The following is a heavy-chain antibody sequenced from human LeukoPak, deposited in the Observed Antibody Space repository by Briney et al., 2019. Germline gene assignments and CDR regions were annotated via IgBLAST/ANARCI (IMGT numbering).Heavy chain of an antibody. CDR3: ARDGDSSSFSRGYFDY. Sequence: GGSLRLSCATSGFTFSSYAMSWVRQAPGKGLEWVSGIGASGGSTYYADSVKGRFTISRDNSKNTLYLQMNSLRAEDTAVYYCARDGDSSSFSRGYFDYWGQGTLVTVSS. V-gene: IGHV3-23*01. J-gene: IGHJ4*02. CDR2: IGASGGST. D-gene: IGHD6-6*01. CDR1: GFTFSSYA.